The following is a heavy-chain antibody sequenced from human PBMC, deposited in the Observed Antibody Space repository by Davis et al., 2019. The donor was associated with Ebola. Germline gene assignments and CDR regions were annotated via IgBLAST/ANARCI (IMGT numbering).Heavy chain of an antibody. J-gene: IGHJ6*02. CDR2: SYHSGNT. V-gene: IGHV4-59*08. CDR3: ARVDGLVGNYDYYGMDV. D-gene: IGHD1-26*01. Sequence: MPSETLSLTCTLSAGSISSYYWSWIRQTPGKGLEWIGYSYHSGNTNYNPSLKSRVTMSLDTSNNHFSLNLKYVSAADTAVYYCARVDGLVGNYDYYGMDVWGLGTAVTVSS. CDR1: AGSISSYY.